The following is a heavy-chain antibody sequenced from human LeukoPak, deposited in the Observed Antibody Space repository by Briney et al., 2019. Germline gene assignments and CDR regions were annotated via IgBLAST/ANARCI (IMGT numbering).Heavy chain of an antibody. Sequence: GGSLRLSCAASGFTVSRNYMSWVRQAPGKGLEWVSVISSGGNTYYTDSMKGRFTISRDNSKNTLYLQMSSLRVEDTAVYYCARNDRGAFDIWGQGTMVTVSS. J-gene: IGHJ3*02. D-gene: IGHD3-22*01. V-gene: IGHV3-53*01. CDR1: GFTVSRNY. CDR3: ARNDRGAFDI. CDR2: ISSGGNT.